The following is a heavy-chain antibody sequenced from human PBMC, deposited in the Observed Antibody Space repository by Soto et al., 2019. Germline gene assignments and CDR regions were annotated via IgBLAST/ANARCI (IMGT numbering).Heavy chain of an antibody. Sequence: SETLSLTCTVSGGSISSSYWSWIRQSPGKGLEWIAYIYYSGTTNYNPSLESRVTISIDTSKNQFSLRLTSVTAADTAVYYCAGSVVHQWLVHDAFDVWGRGSLGT. CDR3: AGSVVHQWLVHDAFDV. V-gene: IGHV4-59*01. CDR2: IYYSGTT. D-gene: IGHD6-19*01. CDR1: GGSISSSY. J-gene: IGHJ3*01.